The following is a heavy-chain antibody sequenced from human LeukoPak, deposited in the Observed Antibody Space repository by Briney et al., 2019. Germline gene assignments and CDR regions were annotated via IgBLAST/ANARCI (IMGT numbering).Heavy chain of an antibody. CDR1: GFTFSSYA. V-gene: IGHV3-30*04. J-gene: IGHJ4*02. CDR3: ARSVDCSGGSCREFDY. CDR2: ISYDGSNK. Sequence: PGGSLRLSCAASGFTFSSYAMHWVRQAPGKGLEWVAVISYDGSNKYYADSVKGRFTISRDNAKNSLYLQMNSLRAEDTALYYCARSVDCSGGSCREFDYWGQGTLVTVSS. D-gene: IGHD2-15*01.